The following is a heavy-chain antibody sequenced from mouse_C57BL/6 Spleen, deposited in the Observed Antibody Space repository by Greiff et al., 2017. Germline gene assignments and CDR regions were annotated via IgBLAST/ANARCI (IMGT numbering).Heavy chain of an antibody. CDR2: IHPNSGST. CDR1: GYTFTSYW. Sequence: QVQLQQPGAELVKPGASVKLSCKASGYTFTSYWMHWVKQRPGQGLEWIGMIHPNSGSTTYNEQFKSKATLTVDKSSSTAYMQLSSMTSEDSAVYYCARSDTTVVAPTFYYAMDYWGQGTSVTVSS. D-gene: IGHD1-1*01. J-gene: IGHJ4*01. CDR3: ARSDTTVVAPTFYYAMDY. V-gene: IGHV1-64*01.